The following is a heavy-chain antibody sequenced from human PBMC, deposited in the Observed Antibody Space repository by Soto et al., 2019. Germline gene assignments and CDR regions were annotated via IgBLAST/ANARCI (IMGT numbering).Heavy chain of an antibody. V-gene: IGHV1-18*01. CDR1: GYTFTSYG. J-gene: IGHJ6*03. CDR3: ARTTVTPSWVSRVRYYMDV. D-gene: IGHD4-4*01. Sequence: GASVKVSCKASGYTFTSYGISWVRQAPGQGLEWMGWISAYNGNTNYAQKLQGRVTMTTDTSTSTAYMELRSLRSDDTAVYYCARTTVTPSWVSRVRYYMDVWSKGTTDIVSS. CDR2: ISAYNGNT.